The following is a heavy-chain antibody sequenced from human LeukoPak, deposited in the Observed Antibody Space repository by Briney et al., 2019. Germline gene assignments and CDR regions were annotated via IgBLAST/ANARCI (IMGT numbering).Heavy chain of an antibody. CDR1: GFTVSDHY. D-gene: IGHD1-26*01. J-gene: IGHJ4*02. CDR3: ATFSGSSTFNY. Sequence: HSGGSLRLSCAASGFTVSDHYMDWVRQAPGKGLEWVGRTRDKANSYTTEYAASVRGRFTISRDDSKNSLYLQMNSLKTEDTAVYYCATFSGSSTFNYWGQGTLVTVSS. V-gene: IGHV3-72*01. CDR2: TRDKANSYTT.